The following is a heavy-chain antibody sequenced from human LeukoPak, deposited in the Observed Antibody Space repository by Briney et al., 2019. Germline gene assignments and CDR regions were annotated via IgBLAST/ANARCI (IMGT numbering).Heavy chain of an antibody. CDR1: GYTLTELS. V-gene: IGHV1-24*01. J-gene: IGHJ4*02. CDR3: ASTLPGAGTHFDY. CDR2: FDPEDGET. Sequence: ASVKVSCKVSGYTLTELSMHWVRQAPGKGLEWMGGFDPEDGETIYAQKFQGRVTMTEDTSTDTAYMELSSLRSEDTVVYYCASTLPGAGTHFDYWGQGTLVTVSS. D-gene: IGHD6-19*01.